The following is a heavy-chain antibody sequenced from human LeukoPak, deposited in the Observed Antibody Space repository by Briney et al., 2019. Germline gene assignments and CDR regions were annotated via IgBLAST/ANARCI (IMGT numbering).Heavy chain of an antibody. CDR3: AREYIVVVTAIPRDAFDI. CDR1: GGSISSSNW. Sequence: PSETLSLTCAVSGGSISSSNWWSWVRQPPGKGLEWIGEIYHSGSTNYNPSLKSRVTISVDTSKNQFSLKLSSVTAADTAVYYCAREYIVVVTAIPRDAFDIWGQGTMVTVSS. CDR2: IYHSGST. J-gene: IGHJ3*02. D-gene: IGHD2-21*02. V-gene: IGHV4-4*02.